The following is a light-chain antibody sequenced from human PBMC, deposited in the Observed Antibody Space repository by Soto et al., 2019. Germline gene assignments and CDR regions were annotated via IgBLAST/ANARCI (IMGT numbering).Light chain of an antibody. V-gene: IGKV3-15*01. J-gene: IGKJ4*01. CDR3: QEYNNWHPIT. CDR1: QSVGSN. Sequence: KVMTQSPATLSVSPRERATLSCRASQSVGSNLAWYQQRPGQAPRLLIYGASTRATGIPARFSGSGSGTEFTLTITSLQSEDFAVYYCQEYNNWHPITFGGGTKVDIK. CDR2: GAS.